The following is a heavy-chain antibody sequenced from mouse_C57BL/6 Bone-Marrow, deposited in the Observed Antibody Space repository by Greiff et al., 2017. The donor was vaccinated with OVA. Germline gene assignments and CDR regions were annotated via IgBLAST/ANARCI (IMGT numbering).Heavy chain of an antibody. CDR1: GYTFTSYW. V-gene: IGHV1-69*01. J-gene: IGHJ3*01. Sequence: QVQLQQPGAELVMPGASVKLSCKASGYTFTSYWMHWVKQRPGQGLEWIGEIDTSDSYTNYNQKFKGKSTLTVDKSSSTAYMQLSSLTSEDSAVYYCASGGLRLSFAYWGQGTLVTVSA. CDR2: IDTSDSYT. D-gene: IGHD2-4*01. CDR3: ASGGLRLSFAY.